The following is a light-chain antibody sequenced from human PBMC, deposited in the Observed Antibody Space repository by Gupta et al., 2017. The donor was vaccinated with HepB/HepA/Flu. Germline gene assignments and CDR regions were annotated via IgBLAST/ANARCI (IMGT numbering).Light chain of an antibody. CDR3: HQSKHLPIT. CDR1: QSVGSN. Sequence: EFPNSRSETPNEKVTITCRASQSVGSNLHWYQQKPDQSPKLLIKYASQSFSGVPSRFSGSGSGTDFTLTINSLEPEDAATYYCHQSKHLPITFGQGTRLEIK. V-gene: IGKV6-21*01. CDR2: YAS. J-gene: IGKJ5*01.